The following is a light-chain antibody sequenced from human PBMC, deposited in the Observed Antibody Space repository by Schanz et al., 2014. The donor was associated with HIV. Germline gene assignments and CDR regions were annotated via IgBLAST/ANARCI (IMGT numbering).Light chain of an antibody. V-gene: IGKV1-13*02. J-gene: IGKJ2*01. Sequence: AIQLTQSPSSLSASVGDRVTITCRASQGISSALAWYQQEPGKAPKLLIYDASSLESGVPSRFSGSGSGTDFTLSISSLQPEDFATYYCQQYKTSSTSSPYTFGQGTKVEIK. CDR1: QGISSA. CDR3: QQYKTSSTSSPYT. CDR2: DAS.